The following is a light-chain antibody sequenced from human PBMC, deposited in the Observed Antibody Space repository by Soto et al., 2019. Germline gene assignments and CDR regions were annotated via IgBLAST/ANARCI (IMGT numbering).Light chain of an antibody. CDR1: QSVSSN. Sequence: EIVMTQSPATLSVSPGERATLSCRARQSVSSNLAWYQQKPGQAPRLLIYGASTRATGIPARFSGSGSGTEFTLTISSLQSEDFAIYNCQQYNNWPPTCGQGTKVEIK. CDR2: GAS. V-gene: IGKV3-15*01. CDR3: QQYNNWPPT. J-gene: IGKJ1*01.